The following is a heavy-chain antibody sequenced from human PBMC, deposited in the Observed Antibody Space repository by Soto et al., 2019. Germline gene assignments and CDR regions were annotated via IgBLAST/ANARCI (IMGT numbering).Heavy chain of an antibody. CDR2: ISGSGGST. CDR3: ANDQFIYSGSYYFPEYFQH. CDR1: GFTFSSYA. J-gene: IGHJ1*01. D-gene: IGHD1-26*01. V-gene: IGHV3-23*01. Sequence: GGSLRLSCAASGFTFSSYAMSWVRQAPGKGLEWVSAISGSGGSTYYADSVKGRFTISRDNSKNTLYLQMNSLRAEDTAVYYCANDQFIYSGSYYFPEYFQHWGQGTLVTVSS.